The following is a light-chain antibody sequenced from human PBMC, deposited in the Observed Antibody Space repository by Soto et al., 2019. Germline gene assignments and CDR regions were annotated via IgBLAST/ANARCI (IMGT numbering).Light chain of an antibody. CDR2: ETS. Sequence: EVVLTQSPATLSLSPGERATLSCRASQTVGGHFAWYQQKPGQAPRLLISETSNRATGIPGRFSGSGSGTDVTLTISSLEPEDFAVYCCQHHSNWLRTFGGGTKVEIE. CDR3: QHHSNWLRT. CDR1: QTVGGH. V-gene: IGKV3-11*01. J-gene: IGKJ4*01.